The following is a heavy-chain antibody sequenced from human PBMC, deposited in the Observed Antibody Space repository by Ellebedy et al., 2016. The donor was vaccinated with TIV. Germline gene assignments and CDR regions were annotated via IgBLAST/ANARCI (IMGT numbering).Heavy chain of an antibody. Sequence: SETLSLTCTVSGGSISSYYWSWIRRPPGKGLEWIGYIYYSGSTNYNPSLQSRVTISVDTSKNQFSLKLSSVTAADTAVYYCATNTVRGVVKAMRYLDLWGRGTLVTVSS. D-gene: IGHD3-10*01. CDR2: IYYSGST. CDR1: GGSISSYY. J-gene: IGHJ2*01. CDR3: ATNTVRGVVKAMRYLDL. V-gene: IGHV4-59*08.